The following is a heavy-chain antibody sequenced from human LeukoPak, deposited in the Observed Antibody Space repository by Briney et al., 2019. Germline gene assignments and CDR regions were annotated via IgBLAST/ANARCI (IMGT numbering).Heavy chain of an antibody. D-gene: IGHD2-2*01. CDR2: INSGGST. V-gene: IGHV3-53*01. CDR1: ELNISTYS. J-gene: IGHJ6*03. Sequence: PGGSLRLSCAASELNISTYSMSWVRQAPGKGLEWVSIINSGGSTSYSDSVKGRFTISRDNSKNTLFLQMSSLRAEDTAVYYCARDSVVPAALGDYYYYYMDVWGKGTTVTVSS. CDR3: ARDSVVPAALGDYYYYYMDV.